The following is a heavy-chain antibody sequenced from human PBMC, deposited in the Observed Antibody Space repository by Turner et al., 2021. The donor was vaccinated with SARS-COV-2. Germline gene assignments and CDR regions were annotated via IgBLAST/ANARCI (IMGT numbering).Heavy chain of an antibody. V-gene: IGHV3-33*01. CDR1: GFTFSSYG. CDR2: IWYDGSNK. D-gene: IGHD2-8*01. Sequence: QVQLVESGGGVVQPGRSLRLSCEVSGFTFSSYGMHWVRQAPGKGLEWVAVIWYDGSNKYYADSVKGRFTVSRDNSKNTLYLQMNSLRAEDTAVYYCARDPNAGYYYMDVWGKGTTVTVSS. J-gene: IGHJ6*03. CDR3: ARDPNAGYYYMDV.